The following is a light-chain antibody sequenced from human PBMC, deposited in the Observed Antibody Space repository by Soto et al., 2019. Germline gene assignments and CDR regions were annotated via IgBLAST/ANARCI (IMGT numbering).Light chain of an antibody. CDR3: CSYAGSSTFEAYV. CDR1: SSDVGGYNY. J-gene: IGLJ1*01. Sequence: QSVLAKPRSVSGSAGQSVTISCTGTSSDVGGYNYVSWYQQHPGKARKLMIYDVSKRPSAVPDRFFGSKSGNTASLTISGLQAEDEADYSCCSYAGSSTFEAYVFGTGTKVTVL. CDR2: DVS. V-gene: IGLV2-11*01.